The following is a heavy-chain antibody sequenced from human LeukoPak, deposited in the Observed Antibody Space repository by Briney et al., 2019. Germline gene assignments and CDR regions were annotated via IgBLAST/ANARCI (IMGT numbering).Heavy chain of an antibody. J-gene: IGHJ4*02. Sequence: PGGSLRLSCAASGFTFTTYWMHWVRQAPGKGLVWVSHINGDGSITSYADSVKGRFTISRDNAKNSLYLQMNSLRVEDTAFYYCAKDNRRHYTSGPNPDSLHWGQGALVTVSS. D-gene: IGHD6-19*01. CDR1: GFTFTTYW. CDR3: AKDNRRHYTSGPNPDSLH. V-gene: IGHV3-74*01. CDR2: INGDGSIT.